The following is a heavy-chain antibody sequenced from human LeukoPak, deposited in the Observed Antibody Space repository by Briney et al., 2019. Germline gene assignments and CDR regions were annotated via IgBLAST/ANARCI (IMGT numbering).Heavy chain of an antibody. J-gene: IGHJ6*03. CDR1: GFTFEDSA. Sequence: PGGSLRLSCAASGFTFEDSAVHWLRLVPGKGLEWVARIDWNGGGIGYADSVKGRFTISRDNAKNSLYIQLNSLRPEDTALYYCTKGLNKAGYYYMDVWGKGTTVTVSS. D-gene: IGHD6-13*01. V-gene: IGHV3-9*01. CDR2: IDWNGGGI. CDR3: TKGLNKAGYYYMDV.